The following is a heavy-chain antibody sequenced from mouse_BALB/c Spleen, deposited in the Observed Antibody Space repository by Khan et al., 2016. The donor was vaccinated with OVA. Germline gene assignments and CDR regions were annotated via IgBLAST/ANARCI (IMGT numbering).Heavy chain of an antibody. CDR2: IIPSTVYT. V-gene: IGHV1-4*01. Sequence: QVRLQQSGAELARPGASVKMSCKATGYTFTSYTMHWVKQRPGQGLEWIGYIIPSTVYTNYNQKFKDKATLTADKSSSTAYMQLSSLTSEDSAVYYCARDFHYYGSRGAMDNWGQGTSVTGSS. D-gene: IGHD1-1*01. CDR1: GYTFTSYT. CDR3: ARDFHYYGSRGAMDN. J-gene: IGHJ4*01.